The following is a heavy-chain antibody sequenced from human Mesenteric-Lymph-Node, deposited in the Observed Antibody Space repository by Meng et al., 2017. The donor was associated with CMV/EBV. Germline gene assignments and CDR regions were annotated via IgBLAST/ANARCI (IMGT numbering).Heavy chain of an antibody. CDR1: GYTLTSYY. V-gene: IGHV1-2*02. CDR2: INPNSGGT. J-gene: IGHJ3*01. CDR3: ARVLAYCASSNCVDDAPNV. Sequence: ASVKVSCKASGYTLTSYYMHWVRQAPGQGLEWMGWINPNSGGTNYAQKFQGRVTMTRDTSISTAYMKLSRLRSDDTAVYYCARVLAYCASSNCVDDAPNVWGQGTKVTVSS. D-gene: IGHD2-21*01.